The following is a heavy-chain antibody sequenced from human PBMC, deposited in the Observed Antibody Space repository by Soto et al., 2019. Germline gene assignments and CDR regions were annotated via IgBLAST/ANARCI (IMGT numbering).Heavy chain of an antibody. D-gene: IGHD5-12*01. CDR3: ARGPPKPMARTPTRYYGMDV. CDR2: INHSGST. Sequence: SETLSLTCAVYGGSFSGYYWSWIRQPPGKGLEWIGEINHSGSTNYNPSLKSRVTISVDTSKNQFSLKRSSVTAADTAVYYCARGPPKPMARTPTRYYGMDVWGQGTTVTVS. J-gene: IGHJ6*02. CDR1: GGSFSGYY. V-gene: IGHV4-34*01.